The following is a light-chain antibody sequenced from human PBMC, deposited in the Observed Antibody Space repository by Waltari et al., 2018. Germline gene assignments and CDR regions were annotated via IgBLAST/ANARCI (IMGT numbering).Light chain of an antibody. V-gene: IGKV3-11*01. J-gene: IGKJ5*01. Sequence: EIVLTQSPATLSLSPGDRAALSCRASQSIVDAIAWYQQRPGQTPRLLIYDASNRAPGIPARFSGSGSGTDFTLTISSLEPEDFAVYYCQQRRNWPLSFGQGTRLEIK. CDR3: QQRRNWPLS. CDR1: QSIVDA. CDR2: DAS.